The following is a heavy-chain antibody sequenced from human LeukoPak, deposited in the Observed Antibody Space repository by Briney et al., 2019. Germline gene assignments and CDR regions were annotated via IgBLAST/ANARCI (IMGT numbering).Heavy chain of an antibody. V-gene: IGHV3-21*01. CDR2: ISSSSSYI. CDR1: GFTFSSCN. CDR3: ARGGGYGYFDY. Sequence: GGSLRLSCAASGFTFSSCNMNWVRQAPGKGLEWVSSISSSSSYIYYADSVRGRFTISRDNAKNSLYLQMNSLRAEDTAVYYCARGGGYGYFDYWGQGTLVTVSS. D-gene: IGHD5-18*01. J-gene: IGHJ4*02.